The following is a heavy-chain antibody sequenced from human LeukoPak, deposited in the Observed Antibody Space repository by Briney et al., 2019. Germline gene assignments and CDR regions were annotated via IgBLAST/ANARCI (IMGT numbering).Heavy chain of an antibody. CDR2: IYYSGST. V-gene: IGHV4-31*03. D-gene: IGHD5/OR15-5a*01. CDR3: TRDLRLPRGIGAFHI. J-gene: IGHJ3*02. CDR1: GDSISSRGYY. Sequence: SETLSLTCTVSGDSISSRGYYWSWIRQHPGKGLEWIGYIYYSGSTYYNPSLRSRVTISADTSKNLFSLKLRSVTPADTAIYYCTRDLRLPRGIGAFHIWGQGTMVSVSS.